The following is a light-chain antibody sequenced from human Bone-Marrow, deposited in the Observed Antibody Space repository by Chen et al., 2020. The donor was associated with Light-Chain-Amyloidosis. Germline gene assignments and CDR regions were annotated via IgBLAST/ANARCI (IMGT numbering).Light chain of an antibody. CDR3: QSADSSGTYEVI. Sequence: SYELTQQPSVSVSPGQTARITCSGDDLPTKYAYWYQQKPGQAPVLVIHRDTERPSGISERFSGASSGTTATLTISGVQAEDEADYHCQSADSSGTYEVIFGGGTKLPVL. J-gene: IGLJ2*01. V-gene: IGLV3-25*03. CDR1: DLPTKY. CDR2: RDT.